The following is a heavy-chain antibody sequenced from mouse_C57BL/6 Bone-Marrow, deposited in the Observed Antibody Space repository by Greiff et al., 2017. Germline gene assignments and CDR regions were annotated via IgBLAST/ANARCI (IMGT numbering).Heavy chain of an antibody. D-gene: IGHD2-3*01. CDR3: ALQGSYDCYYGY. V-gene: IGHV5-6*02. CDR2: ISSGGSYT. J-gene: IGHJ2*01. Sequence: DVMLVESGGDLVKPGGSLKLSCAASGFTFSSYGMSWVRQTPDKRLEWVATISSGGSYTYYPDSVKGRFTISRDNAKNTLYLHMSSLNSAAPAMYYFALQGSYDCYYGYWVPITTLTFSS. CDR1: GFTFSSYG.